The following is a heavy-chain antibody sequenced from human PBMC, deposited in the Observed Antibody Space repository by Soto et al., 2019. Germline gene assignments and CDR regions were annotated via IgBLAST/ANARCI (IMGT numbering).Heavy chain of an antibody. D-gene: IGHD3-22*01. CDR3: TSRDYSDSNTYPSI. Sequence: GGSLRLSCAASGFAFSSSSIHWVRQTSEKGLEWVGRVRTRANSYATTYGASVKGRFTISRDDSKNTAYLQMNNLRTEDTAVYYCTSRDYSDSNTYPSIWGQGTLVTVSS. CDR1: GFAFSSSS. V-gene: IGHV3-73*01. J-gene: IGHJ4*02. CDR2: VRTRANSYAT.